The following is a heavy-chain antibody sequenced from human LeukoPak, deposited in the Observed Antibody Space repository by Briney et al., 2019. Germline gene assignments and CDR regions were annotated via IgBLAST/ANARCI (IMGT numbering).Heavy chain of an antibody. CDR1: GFTFSSYG. J-gene: IGHJ6*02. Sequence: GGSLRLSCAASGFTFSSYGMHWVRQAPGKGLEWVAVIWYDGSNKYYADSVKGRFTISRDNSKNTLYLQMNSLRAEDTAVYYCARDPHPTAPDYYYYGMDVWGQGTTVTVSS. V-gene: IGHV3-33*01. CDR2: IWYDGSNK. CDR3: ARDPHPTAPDYYYYGMDV. D-gene: IGHD2-2*01.